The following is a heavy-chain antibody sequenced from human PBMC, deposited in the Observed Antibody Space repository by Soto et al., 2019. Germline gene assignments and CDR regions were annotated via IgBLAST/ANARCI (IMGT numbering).Heavy chain of an antibody. Sequence: GGSLRLSCEASGFTFNNYAMSWVRQTPGKGLEWVSSISGSGARTYYADSVKGRFTISRDNSKSTLYLQMNSLRAEDTALYYCAKGRSYYYYYGMDVWGQGTTVTVSS. CDR3: AKGRSYYYYYGMDV. V-gene: IGHV3-23*01. CDR2: ISGSGART. J-gene: IGHJ6*02. CDR1: GFTFNNYA.